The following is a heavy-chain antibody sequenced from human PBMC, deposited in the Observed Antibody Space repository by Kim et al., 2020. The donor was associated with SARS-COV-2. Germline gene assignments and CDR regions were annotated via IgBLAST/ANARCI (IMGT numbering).Heavy chain of an antibody. V-gene: IGHV3-30*18. CDR3: AKLPSSYCSSTSRWDY. J-gene: IGHJ4*01. Sequence: GGSLRLSCAASGFTFSSYGMHWVRQAPGKGLEWVAVISYDGSNKYYADSVKGRFTISRDNSKNTLYLQMNSLRAEDTAVYYCAKLPSSYCSSTSRWDYWG. CDR1: GFTFSSYG. D-gene: IGHD2-2*01. CDR2: ISYDGSNK.